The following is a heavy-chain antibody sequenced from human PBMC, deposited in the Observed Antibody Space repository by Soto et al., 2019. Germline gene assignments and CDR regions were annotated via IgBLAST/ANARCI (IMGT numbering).Heavy chain of an antibody. J-gene: IGHJ4*02. CDR2: LNSDGSNT. CDR1: GFTFSNYW. CDR3: ARGAKRQWLVAF. V-gene: IGHV3-74*01. D-gene: IGHD6-19*01. Sequence: GGSLRLSCVASGFTFSNYWMHWVRQTPGEGLVWVSRLNSDGSNTDYADSVKGRFSISRDNAKNTVYLQMNSLRADDTALYYCARGAKRQWLVAFWGQGTLVTVSS.